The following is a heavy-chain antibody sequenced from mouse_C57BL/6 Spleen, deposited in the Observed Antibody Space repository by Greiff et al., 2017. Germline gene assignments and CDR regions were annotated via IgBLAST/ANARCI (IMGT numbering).Heavy chain of an antibody. CDR3: ARPHGSSYDYAMDY. CDR2: IDPNSGGT. D-gene: IGHD1-1*01. Sequence: VQLQQPGAELVKPGASVKLSCKASGYTFTSYWMHWVKPRPGRGLEWIGRIDPNSGGTKYNEKFKSKATLTVDKPSSTAYMQLSSLTSEDSAVYYCARPHGSSYDYAMDYWGQGTSVTVSS. CDR1: GYTFTSYW. V-gene: IGHV1-72*01. J-gene: IGHJ4*01.